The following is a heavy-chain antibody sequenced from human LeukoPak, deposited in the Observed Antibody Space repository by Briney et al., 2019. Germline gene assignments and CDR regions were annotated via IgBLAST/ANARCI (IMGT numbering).Heavy chain of an antibody. J-gene: IGHJ4*02. D-gene: IGHD3-10*01. Sequence: GGSLRLSCAASGYTFSRYWMIWVRQAPGKGLEWVANINQDGSEKYFVDSVSGRFIISRDNAKNSLFLQMNSLRVEDTAVYYCARQGDLWFGESKIEHWGQGTLVTVYS. CDR2: INQDGSEK. V-gene: IGHV3-7*04. CDR1: GYTFSRYW. CDR3: ARQGDLWFGESKIEH.